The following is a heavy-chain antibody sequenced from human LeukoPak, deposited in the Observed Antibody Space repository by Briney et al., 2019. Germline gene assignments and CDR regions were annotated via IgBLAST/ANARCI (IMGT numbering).Heavy chain of an antibody. CDR2: ISWNSNGE. J-gene: IGHJ5*01. Sequence: GRSLRLSCAVSGFSFDDYGMHWVRQAPGKGLEWVSGISWNSNGEGYADSVKGRFTISRDNAKNSLYLQMNSLRVEDTAFYYCVKNSRPGGNSWYDSWGQGTLVTVSS. D-gene: IGHD4-23*01. CDR3: VKNSRPGGNSWYDS. V-gene: IGHV3-9*01. CDR1: GFSFDDYG.